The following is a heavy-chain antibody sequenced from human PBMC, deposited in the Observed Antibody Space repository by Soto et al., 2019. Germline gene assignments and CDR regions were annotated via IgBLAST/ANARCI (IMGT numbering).Heavy chain of an antibody. V-gene: IGHV1-46*01. CDR3: AREGVAVTLTYYYYYYMDV. CDR2: INPSGGST. J-gene: IGHJ6*03. Sequence: GASVKVSCKASGYTFTSYYMHWVRQAPGQGLVWMGIINPSGGSTSYAQKFQGRVTMTRDTSTSTVYMELSSLRSEDTAVYYCAREGVAVTLTYYYYYYMDVWGKGTTVTVSS. D-gene: IGHD2-15*01. CDR1: GYTFTSYY.